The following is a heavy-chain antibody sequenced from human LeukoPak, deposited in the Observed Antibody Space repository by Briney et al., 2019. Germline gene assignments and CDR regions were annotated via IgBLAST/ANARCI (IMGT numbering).Heavy chain of an antibody. CDR2: IYSGGTT. CDR3: ARDIGSGNYFDY. Sequence: GGSLRLSCAASGFTVSSNYMSWVRQAPGKGLEWVSVIYSGGTTYYTDSVKGRFTISRDNSKNTLYLQMNSLRVEDTAVYYCARDIGSGNYFDYWGQGTLVTVSS. V-gene: IGHV3-53*01. D-gene: IGHD1-26*01. CDR1: GFTVSSNY. J-gene: IGHJ4*02.